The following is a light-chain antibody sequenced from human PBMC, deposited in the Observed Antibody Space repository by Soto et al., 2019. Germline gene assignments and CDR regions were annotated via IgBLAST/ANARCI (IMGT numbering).Light chain of an antibody. V-gene: IGKV3-15*01. CDR3: QQYNNWTTPLT. J-gene: IGKJ4*01. CDR1: QSVSSN. CDR2: DAS. Sequence: EIVMTQSPATLSVSPGERATLSCRASQSVSSNLGWYQQKPGQAPRLLVYDASARATGIRARFSGSGAGTEVTLTISSLQSEDFAVYYCQQYNNWTTPLTFGGGNKVEIK.